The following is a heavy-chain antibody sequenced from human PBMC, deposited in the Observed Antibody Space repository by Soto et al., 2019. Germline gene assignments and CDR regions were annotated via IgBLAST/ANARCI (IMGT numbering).Heavy chain of an antibody. CDR2: INGGNGNT. CDR3: ARDGCSSTSCPDY. V-gene: IGHV1-3*01. CDR1: GYSFINYD. Sequence: GASVKVSFKASGYSFINYDMHWVRQAPGQRLEWMGWINGGNGNTKYSQKFQGRVTITRDTSASTAYMELSSLRSEDSAVYYCARDGCSSTSCPDYWGQGTLVTVSS. D-gene: IGHD2-2*01. J-gene: IGHJ4*02.